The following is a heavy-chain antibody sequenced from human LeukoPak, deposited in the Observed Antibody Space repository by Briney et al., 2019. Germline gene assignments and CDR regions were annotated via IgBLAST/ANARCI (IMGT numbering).Heavy chain of an antibody. CDR1: GGSISSYY. D-gene: IGHD6-13*01. Sequence: SETLSLTCTVSGGSISSYYWSWIRQPPGKGLEWIGYIYYSGSTNYNPSLKSRVTISVDTSKNQLSLKLSSVTAADTAVYYCARLSPGYSSSRRYFQHWGQGTLVTVSS. CDR2: IYYSGST. CDR3: ARLSPGYSSSRRYFQH. J-gene: IGHJ1*01. V-gene: IGHV4-59*01.